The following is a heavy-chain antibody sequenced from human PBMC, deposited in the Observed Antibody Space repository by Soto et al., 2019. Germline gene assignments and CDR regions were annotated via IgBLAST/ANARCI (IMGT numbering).Heavy chain of an antibody. J-gene: IGHJ4*02. CDR1: GGSISSGGYS. CDR3: ARGPSGDKVHY. Sequence: SETLSLTCAVSGGSISSGGYSWSWIRQPPGKGLEWIGYMYHSGSTYYNPSLKSRVTISVDRSKNQFSLKLSSVTAADTAVYFCARGPSGDKVHYWGQGALVTVSS. D-gene: IGHD7-27*01. CDR2: MYHSGST. V-gene: IGHV4-30-2*01.